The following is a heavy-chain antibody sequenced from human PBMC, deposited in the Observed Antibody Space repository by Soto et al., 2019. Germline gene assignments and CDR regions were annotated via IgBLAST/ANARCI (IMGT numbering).Heavy chain of an antibody. CDR2: IYYSGST. CDR1: GCSISSGGYY. D-gene: IGHD4-17*01. Sequence: PSETLSLTCTVSGCSISSGGYYWSWIRQHPGKGLEWIGYIYYSGSTYYNPSLKSRVTISVDTSKNQFSLKLSSVTAADTAVYYCARKATVTTCFDYWGQGTLVTVSS. V-gene: IGHV4-31*03. J-gene: IGHJ4*02. CDR3: ARKATVTTCFDY.